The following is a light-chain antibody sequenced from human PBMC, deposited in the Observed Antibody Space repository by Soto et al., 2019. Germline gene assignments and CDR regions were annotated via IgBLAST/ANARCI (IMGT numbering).Light chain of an antibody. V-gene: IGKV4-1*01. CDR3: QQYYSNPLT. J-gene: IGKJ4*01. Sequence: DIVMTQSPDSLAVSLGERATINCKSSQSVLYSSNNKNYLAWYQQKPGQPPKLLIYWASTRESGVPDRFSGSGSGTDFTLTISSLQAEDVAVYYCQQYYSNPLTCGGGPKVEIK. CDR1: QSVLYSSNNKNY. CDR2: WAS.